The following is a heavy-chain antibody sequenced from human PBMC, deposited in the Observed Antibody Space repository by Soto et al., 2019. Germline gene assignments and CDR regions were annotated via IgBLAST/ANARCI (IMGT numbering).Heavy chain of an antibody. D-gene: IGHD1-1*01. CDR2: FISSGGST. CDR3: ARGGLSHNDY. Sequence: EVQLLESGGGLVQPGGSLRLSCAASGFTFSTYDMSWVRQAPGKGLEWVPGFISSGGSTYYADSVKGRFTISRDNSENTLYLQMNSLRVEDTAVYYCARGGLSHNDYWGQGTLVTVSS. J-gene: IGHJ4*02. V-gene: IGHV3-23*01. CDR1: GFTFSTYD.